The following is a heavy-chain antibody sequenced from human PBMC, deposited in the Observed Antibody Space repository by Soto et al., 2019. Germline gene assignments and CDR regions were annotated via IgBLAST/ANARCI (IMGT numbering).Heavy chain of an antibody. CDR1: AYTFTTYG. Sequence: QVQLVQSGPEVKKPGASVKVSCKASAYTFTTYGISWVRQAPGQGLEWMGWISGYNGQTNYPQKFRGRVTLTTDTSTSXXXXXXXXXXXXXXAXXXXXXXXXXELWVEXXXAMDVWGQGTTVTVSS. D-gene: IGHD3-10*01. J-gene: IGHJ6*02. CDR3: XXXXXXELWVEXXXAMDV. V-gene: IGHV1-18*04. CDR2: ISGYNGQT.